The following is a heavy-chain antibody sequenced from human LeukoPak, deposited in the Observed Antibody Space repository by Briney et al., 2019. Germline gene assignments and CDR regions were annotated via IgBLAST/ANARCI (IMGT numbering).Heavy chain of an antibody. CDR2: ISPSGTT. CDR3: ARDFYASGFYFWFDP. CDR1: GASIRSYY. J-gene: IGHJ5*02. Sequence: PSETLSLTCAVSGASIRSYYWNWIRQPAGKGLEWIGRISPSGTTHYNPSLGSRVTMSVDTSKNYFSLRLSSVTAADTAVYYCARDFYASGFYFWFDPWGQGMLVTVSS. D-gene: IGHD2/OR15-2a*01. V-gene: IGHV4-4*07.